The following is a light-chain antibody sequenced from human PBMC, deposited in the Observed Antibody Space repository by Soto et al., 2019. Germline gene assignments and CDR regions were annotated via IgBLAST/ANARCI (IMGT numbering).Light chain of an antibody. J-gene: IGLJ1*01. CDR2: GRS. CDR1: SSNIGAGYD. Sequence: QFVLNLPTSVSGTSWRRFAISCTGSSSNIGAGYDGGWYQHLPGAAACCVIYGRSDRPSGGADRFSGSRCGSSASLAITGLEAEDESDYYCQSYETSRKPLSVFGTGTNV. V-gene: IGLV1-40*01. CDR3: QSYETSRKPLSV.